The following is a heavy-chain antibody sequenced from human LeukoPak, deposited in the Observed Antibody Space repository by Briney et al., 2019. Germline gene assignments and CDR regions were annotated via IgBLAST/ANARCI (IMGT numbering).Heavy chain of an antibody. V-gene: IGHV3-23*01. J-gene: IGHJ4*02. D-gene: IGHD3-22*01. CDR3: AKDANYYDSSGYLIPFDY. Sequence: GGSLRLSCSASGFAFSGFAMTWVRHLPGKGLDWVSSISGNGHQTYYGDSVKGRFSVSRDNPKNILYLQMDSLRADDSTLYYCAKDANYYDSSGYLIPFDYWGQGTLVTVSS. CDR2: ISGNGHQT. CDR1: GFAFSGFA.